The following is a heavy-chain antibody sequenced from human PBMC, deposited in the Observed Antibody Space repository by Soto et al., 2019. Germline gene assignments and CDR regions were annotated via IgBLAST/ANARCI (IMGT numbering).Heavy chain of an antibody. V-gene: IGHV4-31*03. Sequence: QVQLQESGPGLVKPSQTLSLTCTVSGGSISSGGYYWSWIRQQPGKGLEWIGYIYYSGSTYYIQSLKRRVTISVDTSKNQFSPKLSSVTAADTAVYYCARESRVSGSRVGGQGTLVTVSS. J-gene: IGHJ4*02. CDR3: ARESRVSGSRV. D-gene: IGHD2-8*01. CDR2: IYYSGST. CDR1: GGSISSGGYY.